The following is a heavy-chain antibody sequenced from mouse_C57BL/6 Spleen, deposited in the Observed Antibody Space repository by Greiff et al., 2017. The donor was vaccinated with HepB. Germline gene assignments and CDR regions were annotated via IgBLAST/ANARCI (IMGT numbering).Heavy chain of an antibody. CDR2: INPNYGTT. J-gene: IGHJ4*01. CDR3: ARAITTVGYYAMDY. V-gene: IGHV1-39*01. D-gene: IGHD1-1*01. CDR1: GYSFTDYN. Sequence: LVESGPELVKPGASVKISCKASGYSFTDYNMNWVKQSNGKSLEWIGVINPNYGTTSYNQKFKGKATLTVDQSSSTAYMQLNSLTSEDSAVYYCARAITTVGYYAMDYWGQGTSVTVSS.